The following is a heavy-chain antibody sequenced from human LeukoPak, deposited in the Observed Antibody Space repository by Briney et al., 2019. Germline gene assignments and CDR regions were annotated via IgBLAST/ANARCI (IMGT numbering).Heavy chain of an antibody. CDR2: LYYSGST. Sequence: PSETLSLTCTVSGGSISSYYWSWIRQPPGKGLEWIGYLYYSGSTSYNPSLKSRLTISVDTSKNQFSLKLSSVTAADTAVYYCVSGRYSFYHFDYWGQGTLVTVSS. D-gene: IGHD1-26*01. V-gene: IGHV4-59*01. CDR3: VSGRYSFYHFDY. J-gene: IGHJ4*02. CDR1: GGSISSYY.